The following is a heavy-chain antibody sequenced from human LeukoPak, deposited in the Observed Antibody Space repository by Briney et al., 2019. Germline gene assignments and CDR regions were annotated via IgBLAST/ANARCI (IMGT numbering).Heavy chain of an antibody. J-gene: IGHJ6*02. CDR1: GFSFSSHS. CDR2: INHNGSVN. Sequence: GGSLRLSCAASGFSFSSHSMNWARQAPGKGLEWVASINHNGSVNYYVDSVKGRFTISRDNAKNSLYLQMSNLRAEDTAVYFCARGGGLDVWGQGATVTVSS. CDR3: ARGGGLDV. D-gene: IGHD3-16*01. V-gene: IGHV3-7*03.